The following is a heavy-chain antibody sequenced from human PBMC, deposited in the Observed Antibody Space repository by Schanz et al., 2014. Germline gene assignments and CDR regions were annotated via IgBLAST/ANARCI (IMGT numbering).Heavy chain of an antibody. J-gene: IGHJ4*02. CDR2: VSASGGGP. Sequence: EVQLLESGGGLVQPGGSLRLSCIGFGFTFRSYALGWVRQAPGKGLEWVSLVSASGGGPFYADSVKGRFTISRDNSRNTLYLQINNLRAEDTAVYYCAYYDVLTGFDYWGQGTQVTVSS. CDR1: GFTFRSYA. CDR3: AYYDVLTGFDY. D-gene: IGHD3-9*01. V-gene: IGHV3-23*01.